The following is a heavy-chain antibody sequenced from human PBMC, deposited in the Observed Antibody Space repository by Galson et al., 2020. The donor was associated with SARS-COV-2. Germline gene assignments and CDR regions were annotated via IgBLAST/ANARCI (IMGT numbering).Heavy chain of an antibody. Sequence: SETLSLTCTVSGGSISSGSYYWSWIRQPAGKGLEWIGRIYTSGSTNYNPSLKSRVTISVDTSKNQFSLKLSSVTAADTAVYYCARDRVTAILFDIWGQGTMVTVSS. CDR1: GGSISSGSYY. J-gene: IGHJ3*02. CDR2: IYTSGST. CDR3: ARDRVTAILFDI. D-gene: IGHD2-21*02. V-gene: IGHV4-61*02.